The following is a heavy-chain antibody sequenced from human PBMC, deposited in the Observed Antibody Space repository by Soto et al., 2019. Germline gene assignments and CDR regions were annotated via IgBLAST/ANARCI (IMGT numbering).Heavy chain of an antibody. V-gene: IGHV1-18*01. Sequence: ASVKVSCKASGYTFTSYGISWVRQAPGQGLEWMGWISAYNGNTNYAQKLQGRVTMTTDTSTSTAYMELRSLRSDDTAVYYCARVVVVTDAIVTHVDYWVQGTLVTVSA. J-gene: IGHJ4*02. CDR1: GYTFTSYG. CDR2: ISAYNGNT. D-gene: IGHD2-2*02. CDR3: ARVVVVTDAIVTHVDY.